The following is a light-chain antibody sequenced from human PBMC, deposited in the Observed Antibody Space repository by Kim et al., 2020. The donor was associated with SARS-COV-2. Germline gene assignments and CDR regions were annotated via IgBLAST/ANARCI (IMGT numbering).Light chain of an antibody. V-gene: IGKV1-27*01. Sequence: ASVGNRVTITCRATQDISNYLAWYQQEPGKVPKLLIYAASALQSGVPSRFGGSGSGTDFTLTITSLQPEDVATYYCQTYDSVPWTFGPGTKVDIK. CDR2: AAS. J-gene: IGKJ1*01. CDR1: QDISNY. CDR3: QTYDSVPWT.